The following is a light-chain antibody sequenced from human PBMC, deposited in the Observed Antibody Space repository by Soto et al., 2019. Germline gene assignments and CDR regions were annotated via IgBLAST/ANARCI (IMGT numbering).Light chain of an antibody. CDR1: QTVSNTY. CDR2: GAS. Sequence: EIVLTQFPGALSLSPGERVTLSCRASQTVSNTYLAWYQQKSGQAPKFLIYGASNRANGIPDRFSGSGSGTDFTLTISRLEPEDFAVYYCQQYGALPPTFGGGTKVEIK. CDR3: QQYGALPPT. J-gene: IGKJ4*01. V-gene: IGKV3-20*01.